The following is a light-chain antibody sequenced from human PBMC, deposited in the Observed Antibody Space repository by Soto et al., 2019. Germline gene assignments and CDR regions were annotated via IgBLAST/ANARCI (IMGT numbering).Light chain of an antibody. CDR2: SAS. CDR3: LQDYNYPST. Sequence: AIQMTQSPSSLSASVGDRVTITCRASQGIRNDLGWYQQKPGKAPKLLIYSASSLQSEVPSRFSGSGSGTDFTLTISSLQPEDFATYYCLQDYNYPSTFGQGTKVEIK. J-gene: IGKJ1*01. CDR1: QGIRND. V-gene: IGKV1-6*01.